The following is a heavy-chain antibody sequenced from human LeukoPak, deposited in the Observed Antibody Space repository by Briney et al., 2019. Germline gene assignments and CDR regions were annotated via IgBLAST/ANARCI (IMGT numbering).Heavy chain of an antibody. CDR3: ARGQGSSWFDY. J-gene: IGHJ4*02. D-gene: IGHD6-13*01. CDR1: GGSINSYY. CDR2: IYYSGST. Sequence: SETLSLTCTVSGGSINSYYWSWIRQPPGKGLEWIGYIYYSGSTNYNPSLKSRVTISVDTSKNQFSLKLSSVTAADTAVYYCARGQGSSWFDYWGQGTLVTVSS. V-gene: IGHV4-59*01.